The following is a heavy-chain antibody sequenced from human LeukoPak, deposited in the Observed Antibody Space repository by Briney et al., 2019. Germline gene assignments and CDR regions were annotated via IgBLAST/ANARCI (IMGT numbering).Heavy chain of an antibody. CDR3: ARGKGNRYYDFWSGYDYYFDY. J-gene: IGHJ4*02. V-gene: IGHV7-4-1*02. CDR1: GYTFTSYA. D-gene: IGHD3-3*01. Sequence: ASVKVSCKASGYTFTSYAMNWVRQAPGQGLEWMGWINTNTGNPTYAQGFTGRFVFSLDTSVSTAYLQISSLKAEDTAVSYCARGKGNRYYDFWSGYDYYFDYWGQGTLVTVSS. CDR2: INTNTGNP.